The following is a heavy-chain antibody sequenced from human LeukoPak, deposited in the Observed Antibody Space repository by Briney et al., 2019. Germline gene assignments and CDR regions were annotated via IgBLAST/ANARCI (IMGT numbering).Heavy chain of an antibody. CDR3: AKDGLVVAATTRYNWFDP. CDR2: ISGSGGTT. CDR1: GFTFSSYA. D-gene: IGHD2-15*01. Sequence: GGSLRLSCAASGFTFSSYAMSWVRQAPGKGLDWVSSISGSGGTTYYADSVKGRFTISRDNSKNTLFLQMNSLRAEDTAVYYCAKDGLVVAATTRYNWFDPWGQGALVTVSS. J-gene: IGHJ5*02. V-gene: IGHV3-23*01.